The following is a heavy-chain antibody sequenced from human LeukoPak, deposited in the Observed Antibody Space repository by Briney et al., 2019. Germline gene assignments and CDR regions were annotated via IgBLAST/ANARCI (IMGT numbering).Heavy chain of an antibody. V-gene: IGHV1-2*02. J-gene: IGHJ4*02. Sequence: ASVKVSCKASGYTFTGYYLQCVRQAPGQGLEWMGWISPNSDDTNYAQKFRGRVNMTRDTSISTAYMELSRLRSADTAISYCPRGAFDYWGQGTLVTVSS. CDR1: GYTFTGYY. CDR2: ISPNSDDT. CDR3: PRGAFDY.